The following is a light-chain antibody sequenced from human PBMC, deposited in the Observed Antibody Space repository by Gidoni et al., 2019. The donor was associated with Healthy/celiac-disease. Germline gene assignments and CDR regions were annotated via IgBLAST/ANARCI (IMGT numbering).Light chain of an antibody. V-gene: IGLV1-47*01. J-gene: IGLJ2*01. CDR2: RNN. CDR1: SSNIGSNY. Sequence: QSVLTQPPSASGTPGQRVTISCSGSSSNIGSNYVYWYQQLPGTAPKLLIYRNNHRPSGVPARFSGSKSGTSASLAISGLRSEDEADYYCAAWDDSLSGHVVFGGGTKLTVL. CDR3: AAWDDSLSGHVV.